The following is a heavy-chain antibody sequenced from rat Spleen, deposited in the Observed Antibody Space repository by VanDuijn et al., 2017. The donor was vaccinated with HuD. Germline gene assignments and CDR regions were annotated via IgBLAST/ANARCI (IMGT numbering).Heavy chain of an antibody. J-gene: IGHJ3*01. CDR2: ISYDGSST. CDR1: GFTFSDYY. CDR3: ARQGYRYNGSHWFAY. Sequence: EVQLVESGGGLVQPGRSLKLSCAASGFTFSDYYMAWVRQAPTKGLEWVATISYDGSSTYYRDSVKGRFTISRDNAKSTLYLQMDSLRSEDTATYYCARQGYRYNGSHWFAYWGQGTLVTVSS. V-gene: IGHV5-7*01. D-gene: IGHD1-5*01.